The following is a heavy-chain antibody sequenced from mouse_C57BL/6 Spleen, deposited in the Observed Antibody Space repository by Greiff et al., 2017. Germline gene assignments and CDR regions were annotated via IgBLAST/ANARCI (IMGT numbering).Heavy chain of an antibody. CDR2: IRNKANGYTT. CDR1: GFTFTDYY. CDR3: ARYGSGKPDAMDY. J-gene: IGHJ4*01. V-gene: IGHV7-3*01. Sequence: EVKLEESGGGSVQPGGSLSLSCAASGFTFTDYYMSWVRQPPGKALEWLGFIRNKANGYTTEYSASVKGRFTISRDNSQSILYLQMNALRAEDSATYYCARYGSGKPDAMDYWGQGTSVTVSS. D-gene: IGHD1-3*01.